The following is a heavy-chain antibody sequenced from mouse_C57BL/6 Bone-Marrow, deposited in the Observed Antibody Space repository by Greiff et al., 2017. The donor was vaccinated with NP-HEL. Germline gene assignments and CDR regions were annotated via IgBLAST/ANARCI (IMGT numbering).Heavy chain of an antibody. Sequence: EVKLVESGPGLVKPSQSLSLTCSVTGYSITSGYYWNWIRQFPGNKLEWMGYISYDGSNNYNPSLKNRISITRDTSKNQFFLKLNSVTTEDTATYYCARKYYFDYWGQGTTLTVSS. CDR2: ISYDGSN. CDR1: GYSITSGYY. J-gene: IGHJ2*01. V-gene: IGHV3-6*01. CDR3: ARKYYFDY.